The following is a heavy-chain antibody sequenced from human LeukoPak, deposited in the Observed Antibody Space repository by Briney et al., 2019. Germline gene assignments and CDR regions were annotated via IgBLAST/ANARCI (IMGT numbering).Heavy chain of an antibody. CDR2: IYYSGST. CDR3: ARGLQVGATYFDY. Sequence: SETLSLTCTVSGGSISSYYWSWIRQPPGKGLEWIGYIYYSGSTNYSPSLRSRVTISLDTSKSQVSLNLRSVTAADTAVYYCARGLQVGATYFDYWGQGIMVTVSS. V-gene: IGHV4-59*01. J-gene: IGHJ4*02. D-gene: IGHD1-26*01. CDR1: GGSISSYY.